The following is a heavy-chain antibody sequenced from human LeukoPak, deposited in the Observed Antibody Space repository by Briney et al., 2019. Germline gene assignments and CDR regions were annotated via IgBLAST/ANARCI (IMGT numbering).Heavy chain of an antibody. Sequence: ASLKVSCKASGDTFTSYGMHWVREAPGQRGEWMGWIKAGNGNTKYSQKFQGRVTITRDTSASTAYMELSSLRSEDTAVYYCARGVYHYYGSGRVAFDIWGQGTMVTVSS. D-gene: IGHD3-10*01. CDR1: GDTFTSYG. CDR2: IKAGNGNT. CDR3: ARGVYHYYGSGRVAFDI. V-gene: IGHV1-3*01. J-gene: IGHJ3*02.